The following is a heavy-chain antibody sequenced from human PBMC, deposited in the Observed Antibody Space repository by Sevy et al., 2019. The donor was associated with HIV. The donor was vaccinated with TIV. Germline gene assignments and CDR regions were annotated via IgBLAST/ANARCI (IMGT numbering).Heavy chain of an antibody. D-gene: IGHD3-16*01. J-gene: IGHJ3*02. CDR2: IDQDGSDK. Sequence: GGSLRLSCAASEFIFTGYWMNWVRQAPGKGLEWVGNIDQDGSDKRYVDSVRGRFTISRDNANNFLYLQMSSLRADDTAVYYCARAGGWGNINHSNQILDIWGHGTKVTVSS. CDR1: EFIFTGYW. CDR3: ARAGGWGNINHSNQILDI. V-gene: IGHV3-7*01.